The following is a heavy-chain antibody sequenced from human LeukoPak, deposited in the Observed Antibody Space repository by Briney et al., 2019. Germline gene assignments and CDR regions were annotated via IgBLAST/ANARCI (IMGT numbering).Heavy chain of an antibody. V-gene: IGHV5-51*01. CDR3: AKHGCRGNGTYCWFDP. Sequence: GESLKISCKAFGYNFPDFWIGWMRQMPGKGLEWIGIINPGDSETRYNPSFQGQVTISADTSFTTAYLQWSSLTASDSAIYYCAKHGCRGNGTYCWFDPWGRGTLVTVSS. D-gene: IGHD2-15*01. J-gene: IGHJ5*02. CDR1: GYNFPDFW. CDR2: INPGDSET.